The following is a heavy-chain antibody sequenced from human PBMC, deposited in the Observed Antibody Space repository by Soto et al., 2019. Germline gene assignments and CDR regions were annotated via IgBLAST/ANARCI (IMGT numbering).Heavy chain of an antibody. Sequence: ASVKVSCKASGYSFSSYAIHWVRQAPGQRLEWMGWINAGNGNTKYSQKFQGRVTITRDTSASTAYMELSSLTSEDTAVYYCARPAVADEYYFDYWGQGTLVTVSS. CDR2: INAGNGNT. D-gene: IGHD6-19*01. CDR1: GYSFSSYA. J-gene: IGHJ4*02. CDR3: ARPAVADEYYFDY. V-gene: IGHV1-3*01.